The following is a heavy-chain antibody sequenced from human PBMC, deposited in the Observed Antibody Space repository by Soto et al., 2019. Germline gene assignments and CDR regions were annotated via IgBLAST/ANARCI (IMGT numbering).Heavy chain of an antibody. CDR1: AGSITSDEYY. J-gene: IGHJ4*02. D-gene: IGHD3-10*01. Sequence: SEPLSLTCTVAAGSITSDEYYWNWIRYRPGKGLEWIGFIHYTGSTFYNPSLESRASISIDTSESQFSLNLASVTVADTAVYYCARRPTGSGSSFFDYWGPGTLVTVS. CDR2: IHYTGST. CDR3: ARRPTGSGSSFFDY. V-gene: IGHV4-31*03.